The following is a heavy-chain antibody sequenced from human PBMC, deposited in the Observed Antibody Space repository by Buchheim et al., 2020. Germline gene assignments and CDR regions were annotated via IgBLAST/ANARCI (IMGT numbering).Heavy chain of an antibody. CDR1: GYTFTSYY. V-gene: IGHV1-46*03. J-gene: IGHJ6*02. D-gene: IGHD3/OR15-3a*01. CDR2: INPSGGSP. CDR3: ARTFRLLLDDYYYGMDV. Sequence: QVQLVQSGAEVKTPGASVKVSCKASGYTFTSYYMPWVRQAPGQGLEWMGIINPSGGSPSYAQKLQGRVTMTRATSTSPVYMELSSLRSEDTAVYYCARTFRLLLDDYYYGMDVWGQGTT.